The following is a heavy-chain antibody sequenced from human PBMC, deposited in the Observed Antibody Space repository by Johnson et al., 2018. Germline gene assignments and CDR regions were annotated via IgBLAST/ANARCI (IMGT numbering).Heavy chain of an antibody. J-gene: IGHJ3*02. V-gene: IGHV3-23*02. D-gene: IGHD5-12*01. CDR2: IGTDGRTT. Sequence: VQLVESGGDLVQPGGSLRLSCAATGFTVSSYSMAWVRQPPGKGPEWVSIIGTDGRTTFYGGSVKGRFIISRDNPKNTVYLQMDSLRAADTAVYYCAKHIGHGQDAFDIWGQGKMVTVSS. CDR1: GFTVSSYS. CDR3: AKHIGHGQDAFDI.